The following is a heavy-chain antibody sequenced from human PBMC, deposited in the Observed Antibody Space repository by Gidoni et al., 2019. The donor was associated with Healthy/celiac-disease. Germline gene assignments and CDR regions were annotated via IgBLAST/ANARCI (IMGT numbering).Heavy chain of an antibody. CDR1: GFTFSDYY. CDR3: ARGGDYGDYVGY. V-gene: IGHV3-11*06. D-gene: IGHD4-17*01. Sequence: QVQLVESGGGLVKPGGSLRLSCAASGFTFSDYYMSWIRQAQGKGLEWVSYISSSSSYTNYADSVKGRFTISRDNAKNSLYLKMNSLRAEDTAVYYCARGGDYGDYVGYWGQGTLVTVSS. CDR2: ISSSSSYT. J-gene: IGHJ4*02.